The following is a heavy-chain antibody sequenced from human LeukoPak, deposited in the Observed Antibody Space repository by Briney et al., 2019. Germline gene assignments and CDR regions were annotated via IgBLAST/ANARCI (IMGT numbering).Heavy chain of an antibody. V-gene: IGHV1-69*02. D-gene: IGHD3-22*01. J-gene: IGHJ4*02. CDR3: ASPGFYDSSGNGEGY. CDR1: GGTFSSYT. CDR2: IIPILGIA. Sequence: ASVKVSCKASGGTFSSYTISWVRQSPGLGLEWMGRIIPILGIANYAQKFQGRVTITADKSTSTAYMELSSLRSEDTAVYYCASPGFYDSSGNGEGYWGQGTLVTVSS.